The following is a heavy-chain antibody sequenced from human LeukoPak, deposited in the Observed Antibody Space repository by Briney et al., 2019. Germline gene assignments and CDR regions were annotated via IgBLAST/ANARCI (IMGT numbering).Heavy chain of an antibody. CDR3: ARDAYSSANWFDP. CDR1: GGSISSHY. Sequence: SETLSLTCTVSGGSISSHYWSWIRQPPGKGLEWIEYIYYSGSTNYNPSLKSRVTISVDTSKNQFSLKLSSVTAADTAVYYCARDAYSSANWFDPWGQGTLVTVSS. V-gene: IGHV4-59*11. J-gene: IGHJ5*02. D-gene: IGHD6-25*01. CDR2: IYYSGST.